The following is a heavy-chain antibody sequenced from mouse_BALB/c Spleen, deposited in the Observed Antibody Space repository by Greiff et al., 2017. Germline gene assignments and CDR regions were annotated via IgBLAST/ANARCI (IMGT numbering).Heavy chain of an antibody. CDR2: ISYSGST. V-gene: IGHV3-2*02. CDR1: GYSITSDYA. Sequence: EVQLQESGPGLVKPSQSLSLTCTVTGYSITSDYAWNWIRQFPGNKLEWMGYISYSGSTSYNPSLKSRISITRDTSKNQFFLQLNSVTTEDTATYYCAREGFYYAMDYWGQGTSVTVSS. CDR3: AREGFYYAMDY. J-gene: IGHJ4*01.